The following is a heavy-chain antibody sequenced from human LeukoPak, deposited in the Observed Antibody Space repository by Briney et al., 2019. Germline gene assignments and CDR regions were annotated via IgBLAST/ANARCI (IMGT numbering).Heavy chain of an antibody. CDR3: ASMTTVVRDAFDI. CDR1: GGSISSGGYS. Sequence: SETLSLTCAVSGGSISSGGYSWSWIRQPPGKGLEWIGYIYHSGSTYYNPSLKSRVTISVDRSKNQFSLKLSSVTAADTAVYYCASMTTVVRDAFDIWGQGTMDTVSS. D-gene: IGHD4-23*01. CDR2: IYHSGST. V-gene: IGHV4-30-2*01. J-gene: IGHJ3*02.